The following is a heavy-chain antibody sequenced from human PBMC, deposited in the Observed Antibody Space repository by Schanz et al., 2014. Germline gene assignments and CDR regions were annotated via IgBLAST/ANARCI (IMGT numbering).Heavy chain of an antibody. Sequence: QVQLVQSGGEVKKPGASVKVSCKASGYTFRHYGISWLRQAPGQGLEWMGTINPSGSSTTHAQKFQGRVTMARDTSTSTVYMELSRLRSEDTAMYYCARVKGGLHYGPFDYWGQGTLITVSS. V-gene: IGHV1-46*01. CDR2: INPSGSST. CDR3: ARVKGGLHYGPFDY. D-gene: IGHD4-17*01. J-gene: IGHJ4*02. CDR1: GYTFRHYG.